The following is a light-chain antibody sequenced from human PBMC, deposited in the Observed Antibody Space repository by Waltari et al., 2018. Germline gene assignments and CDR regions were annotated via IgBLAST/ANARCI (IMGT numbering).Light chain of an antibody. CDR1: QSVTRT. Sequence: EIVLTQSPGTLSLSPGDRATLFCSASQSVTRTLDWYQQKPGQAPRLLLYDASSRATGIPDRFSGSGYGTDFSLTISRLEPEDFAVYYCQKYGTLPATFGQGTKVEIK. J-gene: IGKJ1*01. V-gene: IGKV3-20*01. CDR3: QKYGTLPAT. CDR2: DAS.